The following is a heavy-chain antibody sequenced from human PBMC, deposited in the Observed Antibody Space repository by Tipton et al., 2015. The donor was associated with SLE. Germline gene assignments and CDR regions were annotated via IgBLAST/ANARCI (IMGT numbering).Heavy chain of an antibody. D-gene: IGHD4-17*01. J-gene: IGHJ3*02. Sequence: LRLSCTVSGGSISSGSYYWSWIRQPAGKGLEWIGYIYTSGSTYYNPSLKSRVTISVDTSKNHFSLKLSSVTAADTAVYYCSRGDYGDYRDAFDIWGQGTLVTVSS. V-gene: IGHV4-61*09. CDR1: GGSISSGSYY. CDR2: IYTSGST. CDR3: SRGDYGDYRDAFDI.